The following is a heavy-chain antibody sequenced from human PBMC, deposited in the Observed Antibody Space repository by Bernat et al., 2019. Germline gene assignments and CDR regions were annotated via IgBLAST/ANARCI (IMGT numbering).Heavy chain of an antibody. D-gene: IGHD6-13*01. CDR1: GFSLSNARMG. CDR3: ARMGEQQLDDWFAP. V-gene: IGHV2-26*01. CDR2: IFSNDEK. J-gene: IGHJ5*02. Sequence: QVTLKESGPVLVKPTETLTLTCTVSGFSLSNARMGVSWIRQPPGKALEWLAHIFSNDEKSYSTSLKSTLTISKDTSKSQVVLTMTNMDPVDTATYYCARMGEQQLDDWFAPGAREPWSPSPQ.